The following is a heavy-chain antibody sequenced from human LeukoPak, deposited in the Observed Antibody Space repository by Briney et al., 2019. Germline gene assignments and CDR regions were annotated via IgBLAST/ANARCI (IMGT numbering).Heavy chain of an antibody. CDR2: IEGKTDGGTT. V-gene: IGHV3-15*04. J-gene: IGHJ4*02. Sequence: GGSLRLSCAASRFTFSNAWMSWVRQAPGKGLEWVGRIEGKTDGGTTDYAAPVKGRFTISRDDSKNTLYLQMNSLKTEDTAVYYCTTDYGSGSFDWGQGTLVTVSS. CDR3: TTDYGSGSFD. CDR1: RFTFSNAW. D-gene: IGHD3-10*01.